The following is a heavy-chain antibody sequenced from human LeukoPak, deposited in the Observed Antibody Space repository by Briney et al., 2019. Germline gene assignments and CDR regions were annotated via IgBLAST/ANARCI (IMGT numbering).Heavy chain of an antibody. D-gene: IGHD4-11*01. V-gene: IGHV1-2*02. J-gene: IGHJ4*02. CDR1: GYTFTGYY. CDR2: INPNSGGT. Sequence: ASVKVSCKASGYTFTGYYMHWVRQAPGQGLEWMGWINPNSGGTNYAQKFQGRVTMTRDTSISTAYMELSRLRSDDTALYYCARGVVLTTASAMGYWGQGTLVTVSS. CDR3: ARGVVLTTASAMGY.